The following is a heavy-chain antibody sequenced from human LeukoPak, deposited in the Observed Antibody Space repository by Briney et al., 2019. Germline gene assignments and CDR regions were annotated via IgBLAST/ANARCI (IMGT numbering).Heavy chain of an antibody. CDR1: GGSISSYY. D-gene: IGHD2-2*01. CDR2: IYYSGST. CDR3: ARSWVVPAAFDY. J-gene: IGHJ4*02. Sequence: SETLSLTCTVSGGSISSYYWSWIRQPPGKGLDWMGYIYYSGSTNYNPSLNSRGTISLDTSKNHFSLRLRSLTATDTAVYYCARSWVVPAAFDYWGQGTLVTVSS. V-gene: IGHV4-59*01.